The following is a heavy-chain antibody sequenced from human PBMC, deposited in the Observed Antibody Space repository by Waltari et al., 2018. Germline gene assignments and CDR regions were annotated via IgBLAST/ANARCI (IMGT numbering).Heavy chain of an antibody. D-gene: IGHD7-27*01. CDR3: ARDSQLGAVFDI. Sequence: HVQLQQWGAGLLKPSETLSLSCTGYGGSFSGDYGTWVRQTPDKGLEWIGEISEGGGTKYTPSPESRVTISLETSKNQFSLKLASVTAADTAMYYCARDSQLGAVFDIWGQGTMVTVSS. CDR2: ISEGGGT. J-gene: IGHJ3*02. V-gene: IGHV4-34*01. CDR1: GGSFSGDY.